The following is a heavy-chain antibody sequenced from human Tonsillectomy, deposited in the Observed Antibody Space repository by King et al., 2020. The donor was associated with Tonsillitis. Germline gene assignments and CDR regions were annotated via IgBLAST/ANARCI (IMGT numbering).Heavy chain of an antibody. J-gene: IGHJ6*02. CDR1: GFTFSSYG. Sequence: VQLVESGGGVVQPGRSLRLSCAASGFTFSSYGMHWVRQAPGKGLEWVAVISYDGSNKYYADSVKGRFTISRDKSKNTLYLQMNSLRAEDTAVYYCAKDWGEGIHYGENYYYGMDVWGQGTTVTVSS. V-gene: IGHV3-30*18. CDR2: ISYDGSNK. D-gene: IGHD3-16*01. CDR3: AKDWGEGIHYGENYYYGMDV.